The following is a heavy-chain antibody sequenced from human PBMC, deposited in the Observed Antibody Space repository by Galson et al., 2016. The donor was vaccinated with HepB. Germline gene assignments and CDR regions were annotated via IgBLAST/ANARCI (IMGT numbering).Heavy chain of an antibody. V-gene: IGHV1-18*04. J-gene: IGHJ3*02. CDR1: GYTFTSYG. CDR2: ISAYKGRT. D-gene: IGHD2-2*03. CDR3: ARDGYEDAFDI. Sequence: SVKVSCKASGYTFTSYGVGWVRQAPGQGLEWMGWISAYKGRTNYAQKFQGRVTMTTDTSTSTAYTGLRSLRSDDTAIYYCARDGYEDAFDIWGQGTMVTVSS.